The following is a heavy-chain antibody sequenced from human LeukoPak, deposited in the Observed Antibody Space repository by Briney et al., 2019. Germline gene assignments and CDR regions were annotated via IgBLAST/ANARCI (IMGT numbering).Heavy chain of an antibody. CDR2: IYTSGST. CDR3: ARVNRATMIVDAFDI. V-gene: IGHV4-4*07. D-gene: IGHD3-22*01. CDR1: GGSISSYY. Sequence: SETLSLTCTVSGGSISSYYWSWIRQPAGKGLEWIGRIYTSGSTNYNPSLKSRVTMSVDTSKNQFSLKLSSVTAADTAVYYCARVNRATMIVDAFDIWGQGTMVTVSS. J-gene: IGHJ3*02.